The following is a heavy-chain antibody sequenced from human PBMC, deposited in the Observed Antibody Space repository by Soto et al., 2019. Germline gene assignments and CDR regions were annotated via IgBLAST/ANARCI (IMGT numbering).Heavy chain of an antibody. CDR2: ISSSSSYI. CDR3: ARDQPGYSYGYGLGY. J-gene: IGHJ4*02. D-gene: IGHD5-18*01. Sequence: GGSLRLSCAASGFTFSSYSMNWDRQAPGKGLEWVSSISSSSSYIYYADSVKGRFTISRDNAKNSLYLQMNSLRAEDTAVYYCARDQPGYSYGYGLGYWGQGTLVTVSS. CDR1: GFTFSSYS. V-gene: IGHV3-21*01.